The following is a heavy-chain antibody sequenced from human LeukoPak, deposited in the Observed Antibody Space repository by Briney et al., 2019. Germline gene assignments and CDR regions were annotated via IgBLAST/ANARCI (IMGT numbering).Heavy chain of an antibody. CDR2: IDPSDSYT. CDR1: GYSFTSYW. CDR3: AIGFEAAGRDPHFDY. D-gene: IGHD6-13*01. V-gene: IGHV5-10-1*01. Sequence: PGESLKISCKGSGYSFTSYWISWVRQMPGKGLEWMGRIDPSDSYTNYSPSFQGHVTISADKSISTAYLQWSSLKASDTAMYYCAIGFEAAGRDPHFDYWGQGTLVTVSS. J-gene: IGHJ4*02.